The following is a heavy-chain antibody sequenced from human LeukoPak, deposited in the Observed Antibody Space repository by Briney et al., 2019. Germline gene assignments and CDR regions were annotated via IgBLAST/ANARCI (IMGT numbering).Heavy chain of an antibody. D-gene: IGHD6-13*01. V-gene: IGHV3-11*01. CDR2: ISSSGSTI. Sequence: KPGGSLRLSCAASGFTFSDYYMSWIRQAPGKGLEWVSYISSSGSTIYYADSVKGRFTISRDNAKNSLYLQMNSLRAEDTAVYYRAAPNPTTEGESSSWPSVPWGQGTLVTVSS. CDR1: GFTFSDYY. CDR3: AAPNPTTEGESSSWPSVP. J-gene: IGHJ5*02.